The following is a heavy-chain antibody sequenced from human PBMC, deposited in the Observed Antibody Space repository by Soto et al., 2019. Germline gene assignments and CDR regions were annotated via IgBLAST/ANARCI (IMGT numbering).Heavy chain of an antibody. CDR1: GITFSSYG. CDR3: AREGDGNYFYFDY. J-gene: IGHJ4*02. Sequence: PGGSLRPSCTDSGITFSSYGMNWVRQAPGTGLEWVSYISPGDDTIHYSDSVKGRFTISRDNAKNSLYLQMNNLRVEDSALSYCAREGDGNYFYFDYWGQGTRVTVS. CDR2: ISPGDDTI. D-gene: IGHD1-26*01. V-gene: IGHV3-48*03.